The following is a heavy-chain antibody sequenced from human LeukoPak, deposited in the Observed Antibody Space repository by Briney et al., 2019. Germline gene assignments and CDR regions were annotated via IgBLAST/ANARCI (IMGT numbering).Heavy chain of an antibody. D-gene: IGHD3-10*01. CDR2: IYTSGST. Sequence: PSETLSLTCTVSGASISTYYWSWIRQPAGKGLEWIGRIYTSGSTNYNPSLKSRVTMSVDTSKNQFSLKLSSVTAADTAVYYCARDQRLTMVRGVIIQWFDPWGQGTLVTVSS. V-gene: IGHV4-4*07. CDR1: GASISTYY. J-gene: IGHJ5*02. CDR3: ARDQRLTMVRGVIIQWFDP.